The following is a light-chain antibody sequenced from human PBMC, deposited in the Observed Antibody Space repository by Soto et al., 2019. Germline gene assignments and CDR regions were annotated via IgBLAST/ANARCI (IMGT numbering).Light chain of an antibody. CDR2: EVS. J-gene: IGLJ3*02. CDR1: SSDVGGYNY. Sequence: QSALTQPASVSGSPGQSITISCTGTSSDVGGYNYVSWYQQHPGKAPKLMIYEVSKRPSGVPDRFSGSKSGNTASLTVSGLHAEDEADYYCNSYAGSNNWVFGGGTKLTVL. CDR3: NSYAGSNNWV. V-gene: IGLV2-8*01.